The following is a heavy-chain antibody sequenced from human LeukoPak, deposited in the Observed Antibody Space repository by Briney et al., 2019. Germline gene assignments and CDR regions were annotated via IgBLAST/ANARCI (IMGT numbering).Heavy chain of an antibody. D-gene: IGHD3-16*02. J-gene: IGHJ4*02. CDR1: GGSFSGYS. V-gene: IGHV4-34*01. CDR3: ARGGNDYVWGSYRSQNFDY. Sequence: PSETLSLTCAVSGGSFSGYSWSWIRQPPGKGLEWMGEINHSGSTNYNPSLKSRGIISVNTTKNQFTLKLSSVTAADTAVYYCARGGNDYVWGSYRSQNFDYWGQGTLVTVSS. CDR2: INHSGST.